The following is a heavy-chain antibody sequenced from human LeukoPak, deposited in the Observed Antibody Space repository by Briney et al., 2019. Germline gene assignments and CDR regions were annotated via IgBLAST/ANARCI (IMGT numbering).Heavy chain of an antibody. V-gene: IGHV4-59*02. CDR1: GGSVSSSH. CDR3: TRGYYEPFDR. Sequence: SETLSLNCTVSGGSVSSSHWNGIRQPPGKGLEWIGNVDYSGSTKYNPSLRSRVTMALDTSNNQFSLKLRSVTASDTALYYCTRGYYEPFDRWGQGTLVTVSS. J-gene: IGHJ4*02. CDR2: VDYSGST. D-gene: IGHD3-22*01.